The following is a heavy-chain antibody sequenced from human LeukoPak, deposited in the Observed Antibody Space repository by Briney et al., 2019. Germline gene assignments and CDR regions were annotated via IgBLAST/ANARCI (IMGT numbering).Heavy chain of an antibody. J-gene: IGHJ4*02. CDR1: GFTFSSYA. CDR3: VKDRAYSSSWFDY. V-gene: IGHV3-64D*06. CDR2: ISSNGGST. D-gene: IGHD6-13*01. Sequence: GGSLRLSCSASGFTFSSYAMHWVRQAPGKGLEYVSAISSNGGSTYYADSVKGRFTISRDNSKNTLYLQMSSLRAEDTAVYYCVKDRAYSSSWFDYWGQGTLVTVSS.